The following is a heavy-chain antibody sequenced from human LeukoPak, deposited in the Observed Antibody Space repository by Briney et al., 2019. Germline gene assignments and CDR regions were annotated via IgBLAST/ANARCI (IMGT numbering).Heavy chain of an antibody. Sequence: TGGSLRLSCAASGFTFSSYWMHWVRQAPGKGLVWVSRINSDGSSTSYADSVRGRFTISRDNAKNTLYLQMNSLRAEDTAVYYCARGVYSYGLGPDYWGQGTLVTVSS. CDR1: GFTFSSYW. CDR2: INSDGSST. CDR3: ARGVYSYGLGPDY. D-gene: IGHD5-18*01. V-gene: IGHV3-74*01. J-gene: IGHJ4*02.